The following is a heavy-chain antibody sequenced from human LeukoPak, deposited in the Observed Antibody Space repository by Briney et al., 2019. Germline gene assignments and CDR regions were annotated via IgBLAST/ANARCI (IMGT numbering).Heavy chain of an antibody. V-gene: IGHV1-69*13. Sequence: SVKVSCKASGGTFSSYTISWVRQAPGQGLEWMGGIIPIFGTANYAQKFQGRVTITADESTSTAYMELSSLRSEDTAVYYCARVDTAMAQYYYYYYMDVWGKGTTVTISS. CDR2: IIPIFGTA. J-gene: IGHJ6*03. CDR1: GGTFSSYT. CDR3: ARVDTAMAQYYYYYYMDV. D-gene: IGHD5-18*01.